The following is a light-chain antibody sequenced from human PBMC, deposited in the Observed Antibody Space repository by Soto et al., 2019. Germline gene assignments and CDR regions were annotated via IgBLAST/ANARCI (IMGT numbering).Light chain of an antibody. CDR1: QDISNY. CDR3: QQYDNLWT. V-gene: IGKV1-33*01. CDR2: DAS. Sequence: DIQMTQSPSSLSASVGDRVTITCQASQDISNYLNWYQQKPGKAPKLLIYDASNLETGVPSRFSGSGSGTDFTFTISSLQPEDIATYYFQQYDNLWTFGQGTKVEIK. J-gene: IGKJ1*01.